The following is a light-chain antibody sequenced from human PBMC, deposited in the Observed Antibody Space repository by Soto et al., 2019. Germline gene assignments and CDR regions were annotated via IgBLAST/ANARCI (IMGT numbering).Light chain of an antibody. Sequence: DIVLPQSPATLPLSPGDSVTLPCRVSQSISSYLAWYRHRPGQPPRLLIYGVSTRAAGIPARFSGSGSGIDFTLTITSLEPEDFAVYFCHQRYNWPRITFGQGTRLEIK. V-gene: IGKV3-11*01. CDR2: GVS. CDR3: HQRYNWPRIT. J-gene: IGKJ5*01. CDR1: QSISSY.